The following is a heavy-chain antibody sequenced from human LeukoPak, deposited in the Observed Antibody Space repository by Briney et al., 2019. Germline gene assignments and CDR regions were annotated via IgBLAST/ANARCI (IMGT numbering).Heavy chain of an antibody. D-gene: IGHD6-25*01. CDR3: AKIGRSGNWYLDL. CDR2: ISWSGELT. Sequence: PGGSLRLSCVASGFSFSSTGMSWVRQTPGRGLEWLAAISWSGELTYYADSVKGRFTISRDNSKDTLYLQINSLRVEDTAVYYCAKIGRSGNWYLDLWGRGTLVTVSS. J-gene: IGHJ2*01. V-gene: IGHV3-23*01. CDR1: GFSFSSTG.